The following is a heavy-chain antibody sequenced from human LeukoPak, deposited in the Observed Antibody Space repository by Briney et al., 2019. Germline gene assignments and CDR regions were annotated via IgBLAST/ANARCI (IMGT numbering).Heavy chain of an antibody. CDR2: IYYSGST. D-gene: IGHD6-13*01. V-gene: IGHV4-59*11. CDR3: ARVAGWFDP. Sequence: SETLSLTCTVSGGSISSHYWGWIRQPPGKGLEWIGYIYYSGSTNYIPSLKSRVTISVDTSKNQFSLKLSSVTAADTAVYYCARVAGWFDPWGQGTLVTVSS. J-gene: IGHJ5*02. CDR1: GGSISSHY.